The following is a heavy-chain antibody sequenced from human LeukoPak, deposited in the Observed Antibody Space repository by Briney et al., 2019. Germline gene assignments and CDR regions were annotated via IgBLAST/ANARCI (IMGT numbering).Heavy chain of an antibody. D-gene: IGHD3/OR15-3a*01. J-gene: IGHJ4*02. Sequence: PSETLSLTCTVSGGSIIGYFWTWIRLPPGKGLEWIGYIYYSGSTNYNPSLKSRVTISVDTSKNQFSLKLSSVTAADTAVYYCARGEAGLYYFDYWGQGTLVTVSS. CDR3: ARGEAGLYYFDY. CDR1: GGSIIGYF. CDR2: IYYSGST. V-gene: IGHV4-59*01.